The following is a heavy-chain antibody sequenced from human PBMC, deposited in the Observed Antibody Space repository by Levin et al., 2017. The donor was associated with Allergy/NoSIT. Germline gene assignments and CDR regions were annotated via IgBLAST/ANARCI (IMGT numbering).Heavy chain of an antibody. D-gene: IGHD2-15*01. CDR3: ATGSRECSGGSCYPNFAY. J-gene: IGHJ4*02. Sequence: ASVKVSCKVSGYTLTELSMHWVRQAPGKGLEWMGGFDPEDGETIYAQKFQGRVTMTEDTSTDTAYMELSSLRSEDTAVYYCATGSRECSGGSCYPNFAYWGQGTLVTVSS. V-gene: IGHV1-24*01. CDR1: GYTLTELS. CDR2: FDPEDGET.